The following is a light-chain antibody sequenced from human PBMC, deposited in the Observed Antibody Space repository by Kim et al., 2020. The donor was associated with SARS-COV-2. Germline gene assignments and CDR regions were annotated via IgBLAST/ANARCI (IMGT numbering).Light chain of an antibody. CDR1: QDISHY. CDR3: HQYDTLPHT. V-gene: IGKV1-33*01. CDR2: DAS. J-gene: IGKJ5*01. Sequence: DLQMTQSPSSLSASVGDRVTITCQASQDISHYLNWYHQKPGTAPNFLIYDASKLETGVPSRFSGSGSGTHFTLTISSLQPEDVGTYYCHQYDTLPHTFGPGTRLEIK.